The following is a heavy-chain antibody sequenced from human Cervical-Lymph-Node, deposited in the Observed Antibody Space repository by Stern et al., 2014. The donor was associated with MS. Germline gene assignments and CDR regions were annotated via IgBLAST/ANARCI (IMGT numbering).Heavy chain of an antibody. CDR1: GFIFRDYS. Sequence: QLVQSGGGLVQPGGSLRLSCATSGFIFRDYSMNWVRQAPGKGLEWVSSISGSSSYSFYADSVKGRFTISRDNAKNSLYLQMNSLSAEDTAVYFCAREGSGTYQGYYFDYWGQGTLVTVSS. J-gene: IGHJ4*02. V-gene: IGHV3-21*01. CDR3: AREGSGTYQGYYFDY. D-gene: IGHD1-26*01. CDR2: ISGSSSYS.